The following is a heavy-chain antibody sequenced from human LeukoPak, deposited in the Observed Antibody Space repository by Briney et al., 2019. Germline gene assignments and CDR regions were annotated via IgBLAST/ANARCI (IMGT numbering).Heavy chain of an antibody. V-gene: IGHV3-30*04. CDR2: ISYDGSNK. Sequence: PGGSLRLSCAASGFTFSSYAMHWVRQAPGKGLEWVAVISYDGSNKYYADSVKGRFTISRDNSKNTLYLQMNSLRAEDTAVYYCARGYYDSSGYELDYWGQGTLVTVSS. D-gene: IGHD3-22*01. J-gene: IGHJ4*02. CDR1: GFTFSSYA. CDR3: ARGYYDSSGYELDY.